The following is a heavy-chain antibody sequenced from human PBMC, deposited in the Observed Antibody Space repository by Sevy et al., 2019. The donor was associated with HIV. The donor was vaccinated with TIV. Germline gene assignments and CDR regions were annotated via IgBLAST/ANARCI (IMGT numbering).Heavy chain of an antibody. D-gene: IGHD6-13*01. Sequence: GGSLRLSCAASGFTFSSYGMHWVRQAPGKGLEWVAFIRYDGSNKYYADSVKCRFTISRDNSKNTLYLQMNSLRAEDTAVYYCAKDWQQLFALGYYYYGMDVWGQGTTVTVSS. CDR2: IRYDGSNK. J-gene: IGHJ6*02. CDR1: GFTFSSYG. V-gene: IGHV3-30*02. CDR3: AKDWQQLFALGYYYYGMDV.